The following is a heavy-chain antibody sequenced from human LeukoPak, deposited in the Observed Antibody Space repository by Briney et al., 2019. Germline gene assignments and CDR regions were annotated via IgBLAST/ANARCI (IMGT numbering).Heavy chain of an antibody. CDR1: GFTFSGYG. CDR2: ISYDGSNK. J-gene: IGHJ4*02. Sequence: EGSLRLSCAASGFTFSGYGMHWVRQAPGKGLEWVAVISYDGSNKYYADSVKGRFTISRDNSKNTLYLQMNSLRAEDTAVYYCAKVCCSGGSCYPVDYWGQGTLVTVSS. V-gene: IGHV3-30*18. D-gene: IGHD2-15*01. CDR3: AKVCCSGGSCYPVDY.